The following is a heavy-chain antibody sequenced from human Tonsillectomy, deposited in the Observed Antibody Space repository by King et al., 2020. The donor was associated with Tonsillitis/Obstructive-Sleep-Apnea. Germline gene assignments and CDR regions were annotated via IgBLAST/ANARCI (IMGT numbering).Heavy chain of an antibody. D-gene: IGHD2-8*01. CDR1: GFTFSHYA. CDR2: ISSVGFIT. J-gene: IGHJ3*02. V-gene: IGHV3-64D*06. Sequence: VQLVESGGGLVQPGGSLRLSCSASGFTFSHYAIHWVRQAPGKGLEYVSAISSVGFITYYVYSVKGRFTISRDHSNNTVHLQMSSLGPEDTAVYYCVKGFTNHVWGPPGAFDIWGQGAMVTVSS. CDR3: VKGFTNHVWGPPGAFDI.